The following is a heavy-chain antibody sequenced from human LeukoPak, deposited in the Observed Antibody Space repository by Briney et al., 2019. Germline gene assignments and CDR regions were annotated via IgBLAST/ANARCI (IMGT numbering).Heavy chain of an antibody. CDR1: GFTFSNYE. Sequence: PGGSLRLSCAASGFTFSNYEMNWVRQAPGKGLDWVAYISRGGRTVDYADSVKGRFTISRDSAKNALYLQMNSLRAEDTAVYYCAGSWSPYDAFDIWGQGTMVTVSS. D-gene: IGHD6-13*01. CDR3: AGSWSPYDAFDI. V-gene: IGHV3-48*03. J-gene: IGHJ3*02. CDR2: ISRGGRTV.